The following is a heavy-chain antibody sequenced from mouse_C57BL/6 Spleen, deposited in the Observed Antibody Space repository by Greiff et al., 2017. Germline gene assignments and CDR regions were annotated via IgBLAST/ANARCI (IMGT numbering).Heavy chain of an antibody. D-gene: IGHD2-3*01. CDR2: ISSGSSTI. Sequence: EVQLMESGGGLVKPGGSLKLSCAASGFTFSDYGMHWVRQAPEKGLEWVAYISSGSSTIYYADTVKGRFTISRDNAKNTLFLQMTSLRSEDTAMYYCARFDGYNAMDYWGQGTSVTVSS. J-gene: IGHJ4*01. CDR1: GFTFSDYG. CDR3: ARFDGYNAMDY. V-gene: IGHV5-17*01.